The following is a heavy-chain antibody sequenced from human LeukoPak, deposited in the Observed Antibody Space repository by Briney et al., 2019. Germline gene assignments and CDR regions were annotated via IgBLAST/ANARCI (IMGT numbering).Heavy chain of an antibody. V-gene: IGHV4-34*01. CDR3: ARRVYSYGY. CDR1: GGSINNFY. CDR2: INHSGST. Sequence: SETLSLTCTVSGGSINNFYWTWIRHRPGKGLEWIGEINHSGSTNYNPSLKSRVTISVDTSKNQFSLKLSSVTAADTAVYYCARRVYSYGYWGQGTLVTVSS. J-gene: IGHJ4*02. D-gene: IGHD5-18*01.